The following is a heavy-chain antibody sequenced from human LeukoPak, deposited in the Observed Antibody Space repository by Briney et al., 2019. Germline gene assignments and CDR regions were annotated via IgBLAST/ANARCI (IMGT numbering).Heavy chain of an antibody. CDR3: ARESMATALSFDY. Sequence: GGSLRLSCAASGFTFSSYAMNWVRQAPGKGLEWVSYISSSGSTIYYADSVKGRFTISRDNAKNSLYLQMKSLRAEDTAVYYCARESMATALSFDYWGQGTLVTVSS. J-gene: IGHJ4*02. CDR2: ISSSGSTI. V-gene: IGHV3-48*03. CDR1: GFTFSSYA. D-gene: IGHD5-24*01.